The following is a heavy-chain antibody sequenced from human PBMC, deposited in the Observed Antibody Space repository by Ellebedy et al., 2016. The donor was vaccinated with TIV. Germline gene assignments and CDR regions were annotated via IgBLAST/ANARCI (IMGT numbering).Heavy chain of an antibody. CDR3: VHIVVVTATGY. CDR2: IRSKANNYAT. CDR1: EFTFSGSA. J-gene: IGHJ4*02. V-gene: IGHV3-73*01. Sequence: PGESLKISCAASEFTFSGSAMHWVRQASGKGLEWVGRIRSKANNYATAYAASVKGRFTISRDDSKNTAYLQMNSLKTEDTAVYYCVHIVVVTATGYWGQGTLVTVSS. D-gene: IGHD2-21*02.